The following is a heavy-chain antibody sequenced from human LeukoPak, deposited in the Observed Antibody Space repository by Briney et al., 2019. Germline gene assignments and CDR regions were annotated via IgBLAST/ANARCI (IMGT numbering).Heavy chain of an antibody. V-gene: IGHV3-48*01. D-gene: IGHD5-18*01. CDR1: GFTFSSYS. J-gene: IGHJ4*02. CDR3: ARENKMGYSYAADC. Sequence: GGSLRLSCAASGFTFSSYSMNWVRQAPGKGLEWVSYISSSSSTIYYADSVKGRFTISRDISKNTLYLQMNSLRVEDTAVYYCARENKMGYSYAADCWGQGTLVTVSS. CDR2: ISSSSSTI.